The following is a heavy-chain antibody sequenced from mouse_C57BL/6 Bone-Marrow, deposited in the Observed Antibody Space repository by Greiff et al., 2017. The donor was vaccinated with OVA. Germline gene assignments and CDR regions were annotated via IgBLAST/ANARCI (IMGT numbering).Heavy chain of an antibody. Sequence: EVQLQQSGPGLVKPSQSLSLTCSVTGYSITSGYYWYWIRQFPGNKLEWMGYISYDGSNNYNPSLKNRISITRDTSKNQFFLKLNSVTTEDTATYYCARDRTTLYYFDYWGQGTTLTVSS. CDR3: ARDRTTLYYFDY. CDR2: ISYDGSN. J-gene: IGHJ2*01. V-gene: IGHV3-6*01. CDR1: GYSITSGYY. D-gene: IGHD1-1*01.